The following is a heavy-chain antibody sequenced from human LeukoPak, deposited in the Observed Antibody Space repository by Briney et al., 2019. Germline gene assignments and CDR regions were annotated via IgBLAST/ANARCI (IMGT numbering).Heavy chain of an antibody. D-gene: IGHD1-26*01. V-gene: IGHV4-39*07. J-gene: IGHJ4*02. CDR3: ARDLLGGELPKD. CDR1: GGSISSSSYY. CDR2: IYYSGST. Sequence: SETLSLTCTVSGGSISSSSYYWGWIRQPPGKGLEWIGSIYYSGSTYYNPSLKSRVTISVDTSKNQFSLKLSSVTAADTAVYYCARDLLGGELPKDWGQGTLVTVSS.